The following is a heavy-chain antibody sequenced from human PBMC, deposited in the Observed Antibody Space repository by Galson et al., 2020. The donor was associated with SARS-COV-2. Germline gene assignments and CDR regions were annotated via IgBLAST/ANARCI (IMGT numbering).Heavy chain of an antibody. CDR1: GGSISSSSYY. J-gene: IGHJ6*02. CDR3: ARHEGIAAAANPSYYYDGMDV. V-gene: IGHV4-39*01. CDR2: IYYSGST. D-gene: IGHD6-13*01. Sequence: ASETLSLTCTVSGGSISSSSYYWGWIRQPPGKGLEWIGSIYYSGSTYYNPSLKSRVTISVDTSKNQFSLKLSSVTAADTAVYYCARHEGIAAAANPSYYYDGMDVWGQGTTVTVSS.